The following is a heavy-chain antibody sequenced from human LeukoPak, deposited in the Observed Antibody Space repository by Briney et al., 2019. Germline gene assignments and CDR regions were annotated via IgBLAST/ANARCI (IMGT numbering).Heavy chain of an antibody. Sequence: GGSLRLSCAASGFTFSSYSMNWVRQALGKGLEWVSYISSSSSTIYYADSVKGRFTISRDNAKSSLYLHMNSLKDEDTAVYYCARGALDFDYWGRGTLATVSS. CDR1: GFTFSSYS. V-gene: IGHV3-48*02. J-gene: IGHJ4*02. CDR3: ARGALDFDY. CDR2: ISSSSSTI.